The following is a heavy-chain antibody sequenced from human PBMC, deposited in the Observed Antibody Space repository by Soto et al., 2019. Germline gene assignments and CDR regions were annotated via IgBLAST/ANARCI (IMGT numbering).Heavy chain of an antibody. Sequence: GGSLRLSCAASGFTFSSYSMNWVRQAPGKGLEWVSSISSSSSYIYYADSVKGRFTISRDNAKNSLYLQMNSLRAEDTAVYYCARGTTSGDYAERGGDAFDIWGQGTMVTVSS. CDR2: ISSSSSYI. CDR1: GFTFSSYS. J-gene: IGHJ3*02. V-gene: IGHV3-21*01. CDR3: ARGTTSGDYAERGGDAFDI. D-gene: IGHD4-17*01.